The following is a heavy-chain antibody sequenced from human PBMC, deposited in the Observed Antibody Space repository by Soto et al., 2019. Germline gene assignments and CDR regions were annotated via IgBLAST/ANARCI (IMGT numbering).Heavy chain of an antibody. J-gene: IGHJ6*02. D-gene: IGHD2-8*01. CDR2: INSDGSST. V-gene: IGHV3-74*01. CDR1: GFTFSSYW. Sequence: GSLRLSCAASGFTFSSYWMHWVRQAPGKGLVWVSRINSDGSSTSYADSVKGRFTISRDNAKNTLYLQMNSLRAEDTAVYYCARGIVCTNGVCYTRYYYYGMDVWGQGTTVTVSS. CDR3: ARGIVCTNGVCYTRYYYYGMDV.